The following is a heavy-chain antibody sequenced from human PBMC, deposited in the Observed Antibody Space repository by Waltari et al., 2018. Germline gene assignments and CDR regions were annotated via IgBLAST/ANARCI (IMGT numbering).Heavy chain of an antibody. CDR1: GFTFSSYA. V-gene: IGHV3-23*01. CDR3: AKAGGYDYGGVDY. J-gene: IGHJ4*02. CDR2: ISGSGGSK. D-gene: IGHD5-12*01. Sequence: EVQLLESGGGLVQPGGSLRLSCAASGFTFSSYAMSWVRQAPGKGLEWVSAISGSGGSKYYADSVKGRFTISRDKSKNTLYLQMNSLRAEDTAVYYCAKAGGYDYGGVDYWGQGTLVTVSS.